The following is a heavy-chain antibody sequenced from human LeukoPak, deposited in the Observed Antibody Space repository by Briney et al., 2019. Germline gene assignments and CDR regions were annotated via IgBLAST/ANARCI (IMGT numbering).Heavy chain of an antibody. V-gene: IGHV3-66*01. D-gene: IGHD5-18*01. Sequence: GGSLRLSCAASGFTVSSNYMSWVRQAPGKGLEWVSVIYSGGSTYYADSVKGRFTISRDNSKNTLYLQMNSLRAEDTAVYYCAKDGLYSYGPGFDYWGQGTLVTVSS. CDR1: GFTVSSNY. CDR3: AKDGLYSYGPGFDY. J-gene: IGHJ4*02. CDR2: IYSGGST.